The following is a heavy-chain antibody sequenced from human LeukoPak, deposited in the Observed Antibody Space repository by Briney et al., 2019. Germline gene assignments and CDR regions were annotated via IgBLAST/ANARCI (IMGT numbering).Heavy chain of an antibody. CDR1: GFTFTTYS. Sequence: GGSLRLSCAASGFTFTTYSMHWVRQAPGKGLEWVAVISYDGTYKYYADSVKGRFTISRDNSKNTLYLQMNSLRAEDTAVYYCLLYYDFWSEDPTFDYWGQGTLVTVSS. CDR3: LLYYDFWSEDPTFDY. CDR2: ISYDGTYK. V-gene: IGHV3-30-3*01. D-gene: IGHD3-3*01. J-gene: IGHJ4*02.